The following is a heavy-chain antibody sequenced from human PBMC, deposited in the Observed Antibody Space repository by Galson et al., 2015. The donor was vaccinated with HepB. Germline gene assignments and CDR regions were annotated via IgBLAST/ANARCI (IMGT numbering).Heavy chain of an antibody. CDR3: ARAAAADY. Sequence: ETLSLTCGVSGYSISSGYYWGWIRQPPGKGLEWIGSIFHSGTTYYNPPLKSRVTISVDTSKNQFSLKLSSVTAVDTAVYYCARAAAADYWGQGILVTVSS. CDR1: GYSISSGYY. V-gene: IGHV4-38-2*01. J-gene: IGHJ4*02. CDR2: IFHSGTT. D-gene: IGHD6-13*01.